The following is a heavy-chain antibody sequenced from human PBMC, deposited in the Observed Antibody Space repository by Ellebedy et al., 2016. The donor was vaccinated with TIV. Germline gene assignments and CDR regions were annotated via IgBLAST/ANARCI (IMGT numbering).Heavy chain of an antibody. Sequence: GEFLKISCAASGFNFRSYWMTWVRQAPGKGLEWVAKIRQEGDEIYYVESVKGQFTISRDNAKHSLFLQMNSLRVEDTAVYYCARRASYGDYAVQVNPWFDPWGQGTLVTVSS. D-gene: IGHD4-17*01. CDR1: GFNFRSYW. CDR2: IRQEGDEI. J-gene: IGHJ5*02. CDR3: ARRASYGDYAVQVNPWFDP. V-gene: IGHV3-7*01.